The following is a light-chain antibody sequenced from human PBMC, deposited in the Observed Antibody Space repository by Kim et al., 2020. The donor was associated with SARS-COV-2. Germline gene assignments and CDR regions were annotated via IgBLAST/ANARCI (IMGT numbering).Light chain of an antibody. J-gene: IGLJ3*02. V-gene: IGLV3-19*01. Sequence: SYELTQDPAVSVALGQTVRITCQGDSLRSYYASWYQQKPGQAPVLVIYDKDNRPPGIPDRFSGSGSGNTASLTITGAQAEVEAGCYFNSRAHNTNPWVFG. CDR3: NSRAHNTNPWV. CDR2: DKD. CDR1: SLRSYY.